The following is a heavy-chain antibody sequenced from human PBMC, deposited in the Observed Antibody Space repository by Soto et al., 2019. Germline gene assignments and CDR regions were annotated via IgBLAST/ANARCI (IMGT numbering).Heavy chain of an antibody. CDR3: AREAVAGPFDY. J-gene: IGHJ4*02. CDR1: GGTFSSYA. D-gene: IGHD6-19*01. V-gene: IGHV1-69*13. CDR2: IIPIFGTA. Sequence: SVKVSCKASGGTFSSYAISWVRQAPGQGLEWMGGIIPIFGTANYAQKFQGRVTITADESTSTAYMELRSLRSDDTAVYYCAREAVAGPFDYWGQGTLVTVSS.